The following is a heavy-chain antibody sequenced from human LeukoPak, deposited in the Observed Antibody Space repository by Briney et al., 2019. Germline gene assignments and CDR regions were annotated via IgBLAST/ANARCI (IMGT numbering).Heavy chain of an antibody. D-gene: IGHD1-7*01. J-gene: IGHJ4*02. V-gene: IGHV3-21*04. Sequence: GGSLRLSCAASGFTFSSYSMNWVRQAPGKGLEWVSSISSSSSYIYYADSVKGRFTISRDNSKNTLYLQMNSLRAEDTAVYYCASADWNYHNFDYWGQGTLVTVSS. CDR1: GFTFSSYS. CDR3: ASADWNYHNFDY. CDR2: ISSSSSYI.